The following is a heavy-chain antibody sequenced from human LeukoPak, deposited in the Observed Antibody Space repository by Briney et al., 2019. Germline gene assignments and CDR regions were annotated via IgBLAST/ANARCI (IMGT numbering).Heavy chain of an antibody. V-gene: IGHV3-21*01. CDR2: ISSSSSYI. Sequence: PGGSLRLSCAASGFTFSSYSMNWVRQAPGKGLEWVSSISSSSSYIYYADSVKGRFTISRDNAKNSLYLQMNSLRAEDTAVYYCARDSVTHDAFDIWGQGTMATVSS. D-gene: IGHD5-18*01. CDR3: ARDSVTHDAFDI. J-gene: IGHJ3*02. CDR1: GFTFSSYS.